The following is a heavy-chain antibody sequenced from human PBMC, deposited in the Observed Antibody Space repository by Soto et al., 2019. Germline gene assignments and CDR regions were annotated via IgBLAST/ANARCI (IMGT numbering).Heavy chain of an antibody. J-gene: IGHJ4*02. CDR2: INHSGST. Sequence: SETLSLTCAVYGGSFSGYYWSWIRQPPGKGLEWIGEINHSGSTNYNPSLKSRVTISVDTSKNQFSLKLSSVTAADTSVYYCASESVLRYWGQGTLVTVSS. V-gene: IGHV4-34*01. CDR1: GGSFSGYY. CDR3: ASESVLRY.